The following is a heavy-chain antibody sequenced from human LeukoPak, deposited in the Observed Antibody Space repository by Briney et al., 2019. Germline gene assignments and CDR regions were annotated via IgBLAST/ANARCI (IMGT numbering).Heavy chain of an antibody. CDR1: GFTFSTYW. Sequence: GGSLRLSCAASGFTFSTYWMTWVRQAPGKGLEWVANMKGDGSEIHYVDSVKGRFTISRDNAKNSLYLQMNSLRAEDTAVYYCARDWMGAAGDYWGQGTLVTVSS. CDR3: ARDWMGAAGDY. D-gene: IGHD6-13*01. V-gene: IGHV3-7*01. J-gene: IGHJ4*02. CDR2: MKGDGSEI.